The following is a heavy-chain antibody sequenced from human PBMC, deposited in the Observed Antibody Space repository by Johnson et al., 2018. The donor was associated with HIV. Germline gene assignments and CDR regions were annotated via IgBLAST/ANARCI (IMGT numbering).Heavy chain of an antibody. J-gene: IGHJ3*02. CDR2: IWYDGSNK. CDR1: GFTFSSYG. D-gene: IGHD1-26*01. V-gene: IGHV3-33*01. Sequence: VQLVESGGGLVQPGGSLRLSCAASGFTFSSYGMHWVRQAPGKGLEWVAVIWYDGSNKYYVDSVKGRVIISRDNAKNSLYLQMNSLRDEDTAVYSCARDKGSGAFDIWGQGTMVTVSS. CDR3: ARDKGSGAFDI.